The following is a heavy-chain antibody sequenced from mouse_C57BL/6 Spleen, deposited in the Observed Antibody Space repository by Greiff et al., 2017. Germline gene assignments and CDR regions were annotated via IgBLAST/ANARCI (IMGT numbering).Heavy chain of an antibody. Sequence: EVKLQESGGGLVKPGGSLKLSCAASGFTFSSYAMSWVRQTPEKRLEWVATISDGGSYTYYPDNVTGRFTISRDNAKNNLYLQMSHLRSEDTAMYYCARDYGSRVWYAMDYWGQGTSVTVSS. D-gene: IGHD1-1*01. CDR1: GFTFSSYA. J-gene: IGHJ4*01. CDR2: ISDGGSYT. CDR3: ARDYGSRVWYAMDY. V-gene: IGHV5-4*03.